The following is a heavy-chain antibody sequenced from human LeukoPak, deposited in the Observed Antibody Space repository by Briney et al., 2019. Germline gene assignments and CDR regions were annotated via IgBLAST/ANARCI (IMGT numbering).Heavy chain of an antibody. CDR3: AKASAGFGYSYGYIY. CDR1: GFTFDDYA. J-gene: IGHJ4*02. Sequence: PGGSLRLSCAASGFTFDDYAMHWVRQAPGKGLEWVSGISWNSGSIGYADSVKGRFTISRDNSKNTLYLQMNSLRAEDTAVYYCAKASAGFGYSYGYIYWGQGTLVTVSS. V-gene: IGHV3-9*01. D-gene: IGHD5-18*01. CDR2: ISWNSGSI.